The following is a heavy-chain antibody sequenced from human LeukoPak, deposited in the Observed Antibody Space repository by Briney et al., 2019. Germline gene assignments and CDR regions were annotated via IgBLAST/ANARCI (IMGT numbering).Heavy chain of an antibody. CDR1: GFTFGSYG. CDR2: ISSSGSTI. D-gene: IGHD3-10*02. CDR3: AELGITMIGGV. J-gene: IGHJ6*04. V-gene: IGHV3-48*04. Sequence: GGSLRLSCAASGFTFGSYGMSWVRQAPGKGLEWVSYISSSGSTIYYADSVKGRFTISRDNAKNSLYLQMNSLRAEDTAVYYCAELGITMIGGVWGEGTTVTISS.